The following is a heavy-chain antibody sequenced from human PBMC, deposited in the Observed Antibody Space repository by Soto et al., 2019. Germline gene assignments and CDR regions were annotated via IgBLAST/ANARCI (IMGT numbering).Heavy chain of an antibody. CDR3: VGDWGPYWFDP. D-gene: IGHD3-16*01. J-gene: IGHJ5*02. CDR2: IYDGGTT. Sequence: PSETLSLTCTVSGDSLNAGTNYRNWVRQPPGKDLEWIGYIYDGGTTKYNLSLKSRVTISQDTSKNQFSLEIRSVVPSDTAVYYCVGDWGPYWFDPWGQGILVTVSS. V-gene: IGHV4-61*01. CDR1: GDSLNAGTNY.